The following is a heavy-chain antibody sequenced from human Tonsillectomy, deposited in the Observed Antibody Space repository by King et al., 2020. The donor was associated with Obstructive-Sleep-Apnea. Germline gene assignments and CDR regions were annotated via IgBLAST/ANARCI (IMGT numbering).Heavy chain of an antibody. J-gene: IGHJ6*01. CDR3: ARFQGYYGMDV. CDR1: GFTFSGYW. Sequence: VQLVESGGGLVQPGGSLRLSCAASGFTFSGYWMTWVRQAPGKGLEWVGNIKQDGTEKYFVDSVKGRFTISRDNAKNSLYLQMNSLRAEDTAVYYCARFQGYYGMDVWGQGTTGTGSS. CDR2: IKQDGTEK. D-gene: IGHD2-15*01. V-gene: IGHV3-7*01.